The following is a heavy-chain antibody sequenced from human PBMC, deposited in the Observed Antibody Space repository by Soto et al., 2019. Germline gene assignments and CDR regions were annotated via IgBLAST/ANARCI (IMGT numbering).Heavy chain of an antibody. V-gene: IGHV3-33*01. CDR2: IWYDGSNK. Sequence: QVQLVESGGGVVQPGRSLRLSCAASGFTFSSYGMHWVRQAPGKGLEWVAVIWYDGSNKYYADSVKGRFTISRDNSKNTLYLPMNSLRAEDTAVYYCARVLTTVTSFDYWGQGTLVTVSS. CDR1: GFTFSSYG. CDR3: ARVLTTVTSFDY. J-gene: IGHJ4*02. D-gene: IGHD4-17*01.